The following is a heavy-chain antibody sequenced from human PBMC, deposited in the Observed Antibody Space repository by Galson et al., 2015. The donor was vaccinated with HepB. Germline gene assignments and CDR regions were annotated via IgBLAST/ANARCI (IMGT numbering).Heavy chain of an antibody. CDR2: IDPSDSYT. Sequence: QSGAEVKKPGESLRISCKGSGYSFTSYWISWVRQMPGKGLEWMGRIDPSDSYTNYSPSFQGHVTISADKSISTAYLQWSSLKASDTAMYYCAGSYSSGWHGGRNFIGYWGQGTLVTVSS. D-gene: IGHD6-19*01. CDR3: AGSYSSGWHGGRNFIGY. CDR1: GYSFTSYW. J-gene: IGHJ4*02. V-gene: IGHV5-10-1*01.